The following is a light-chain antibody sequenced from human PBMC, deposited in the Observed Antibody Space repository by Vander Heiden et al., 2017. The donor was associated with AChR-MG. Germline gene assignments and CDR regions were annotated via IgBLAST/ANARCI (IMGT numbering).Light chain of an antibody. CDR1: QSVSSSY. CDR2: GAS. Sequence: EIVLTQSPGTLSLSPGERATLYCRASQSVSSSYLAWYQQKPGQAPRLLIYGASTRATGIPDRFTGSGSGTDFTLTISRLEPEDFAVYFCQQNGGSPLTFGGGTKVEIK. CDR3: QQNGGSPLT. V-gene: IGKV3-20*01. J-gene: IGKJ4*01.